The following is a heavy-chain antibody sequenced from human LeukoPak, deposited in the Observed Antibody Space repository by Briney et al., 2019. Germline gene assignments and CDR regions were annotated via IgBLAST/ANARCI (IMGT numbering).Heavy chain of an antibody. CDR1: GYTFTSYD. CDR3: ARVISASGSDAFDI. Sequence: GASVKVSCKASGYTFTSYDINWVRQATGQGLEWMGWMNPNSGNTGYAQRFQGRVTMTRNTSISTAYMELSSLRSDDTAVYYCARVISASGSDAFDIWGQGTMVTVSS. J-gene: IGHJ3*02. CDR2: MNPNSGNT. D-gene: IGHD3-10*01. V-gene: IGHV1-8*01.